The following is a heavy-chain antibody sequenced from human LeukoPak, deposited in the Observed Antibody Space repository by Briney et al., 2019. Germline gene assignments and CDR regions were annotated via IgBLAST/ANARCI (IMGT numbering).Heavy chain of an antibody. Sequence: GGSLRLSCAASGFTFSNFAISWVRQAPGKGLEWVSAISKSGDNSYHADSVKGRFTISRDNSKNTIYLQMNSLRVEDTAVYYCAKLSGWTGWFFDYWGQGTVVTVSS. CDR2: ISKSGDNS. CDR1: GFTFSNFA. D-gene: IGHD6-19*01. CDR3: AKLSGWTGWFFDY. J-gene: IGHJ4*02. V-gene: IGHV3-23*01.